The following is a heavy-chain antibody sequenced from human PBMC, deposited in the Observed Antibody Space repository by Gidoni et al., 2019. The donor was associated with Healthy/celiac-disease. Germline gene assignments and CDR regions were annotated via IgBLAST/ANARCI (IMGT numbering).Heavy chain of an antibody. CDR3: TSLYSSGWYYYYGMDV. CDR2: IRSKANSYAT. J-gene: IGHJ6*02. CDR1: GFTFSGPA. D-gene: IGHD6-19*01. V-gene: IGHV3-73*01. Sequence: LPCAASGFTFSGPAMHWVRQASGKGLEWVGRIRSKANSYATAYAASVKGRFTISRDDSKNTAYLQMNSLKTEDTAVYYCTSLYSSGWYYYYGMDVWGQGTTVTVSS.